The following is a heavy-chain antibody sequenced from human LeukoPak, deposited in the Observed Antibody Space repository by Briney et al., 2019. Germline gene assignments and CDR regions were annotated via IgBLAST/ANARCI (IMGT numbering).Heavy chain of an antibody. D-gene: IGHD3-10*01. CDR1: GGSISSYY. CDR2: IYYSGST. CDR3: ARALYYGSGSYPPRYYYGMDV. V-gene: IGHV4-59*01. J-gene: IGHJ6*02. Sequence: PSETLSLTCTVSGGSISSYYWSWVRQPPGKGLEWIGYIYYSGSTNYNPSLKSRVTISVDTSKNQFSLKLSSVTAADTAVYYCARALYYGSGSYPPRYYYGMDVWGQGTTVTVSS.